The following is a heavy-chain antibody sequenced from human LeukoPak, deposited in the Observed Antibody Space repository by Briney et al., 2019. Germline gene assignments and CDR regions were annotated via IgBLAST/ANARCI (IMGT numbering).Heavy chain of an antibody. CDR1: GFTFSSYA. CDR2: ISGGGNSP. CDR3: AGGAGWLIDY. Sequence: PGGSLRLSCAASGFTFSSYAMSWVRQAPGKGLEWVAAISGGGNSPYYTDSVKGRFTISRDNSKNALYLQMNSLRAEDTAVYYCAGGAGWLIDYWGQGTLVTVSS. J-gene: IGHJ4*02. D-gene: IGHD3-16*01. V-gene: IGHV3-23*01.